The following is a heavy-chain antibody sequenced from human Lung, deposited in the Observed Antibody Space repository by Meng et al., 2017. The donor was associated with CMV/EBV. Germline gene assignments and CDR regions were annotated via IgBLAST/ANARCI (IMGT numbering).Heavy chain of an antibody. V-gene: IGHV4-59*01. CDR1: GGSISSYY. Sequence: PLQESRPGRVKPSETLSLTCTVSGGSISSYYWSWIRQPPGKGLEWIGYIYYSGSTNYNPSLKSRVTISVDTSKNQFSLKLSSVTAADTAVYYCAREEGIGGFDPWGQGTLVTVSS. J-gene: IGHJ5*02. CDR3: AREEGIGGFDP. D-gene: IGHD3-10*01. CDR2: IYYSGST.